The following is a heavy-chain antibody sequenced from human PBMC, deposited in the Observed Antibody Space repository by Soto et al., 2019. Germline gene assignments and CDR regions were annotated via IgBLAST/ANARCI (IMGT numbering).Heavy chain of an antibody. CDR1: GGSISSGGYY. CDR3: ARASTTVTTLDY. CDR2: IYYSGST. V-gene: IGHV4-31*03. J-gene: IGHJ4*02. D-gene: IGHD4-17*01. Sequence: PSETLSLTCTVSGGSISSGGYYWSWIRQHPGKGLEWIGYIYYSGSTYYNPSLKSRVTISVDRSKNQFSLKLSSVTAADTAVYYCARASTTVTTLDYWGQGTLVTVSS.